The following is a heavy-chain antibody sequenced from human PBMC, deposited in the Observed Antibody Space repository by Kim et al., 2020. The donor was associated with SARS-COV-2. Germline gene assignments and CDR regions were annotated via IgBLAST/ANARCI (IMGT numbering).Heavy chain of an antibody. J-gene: IGHJ4*02. CDR3: ARGRIAAAGIDY. Sequence: YYGDSVQGRFTISRDKSKNTLYLQMNSLRAEDTAVYYCARGRIAAAGIDYWGQGTLVTVSS. D-gene: IGHD6-13*01. V-gene: IGHV3-66*01.